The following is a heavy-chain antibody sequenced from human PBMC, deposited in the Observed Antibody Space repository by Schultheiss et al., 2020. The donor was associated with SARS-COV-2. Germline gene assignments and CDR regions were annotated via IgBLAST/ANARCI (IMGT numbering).Heavy chain of an antibody. CDR1: GGSISSGGYY. CDR2: INHSGST. CDR3: ARDTRAYCSGGSCNWFDP. Sequence: SETLSLTCTVSGGSISSGGYYWSWIRQPPGKGLEWIGEINHSGSTNYNPSLKSRVTISVDTSKNQFSLKLSSVTAADTAVYYCARDTRAYCSGGSCNWFDPWGQGTLVTVSS. V-gene: IGHV4-61*08. J-gene: IGHJ5*02. D-gene: IGHD2-15*01.